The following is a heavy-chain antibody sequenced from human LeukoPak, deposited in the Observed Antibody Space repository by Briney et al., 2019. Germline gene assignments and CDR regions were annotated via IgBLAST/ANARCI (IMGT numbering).Heavy chain of an antibody. CDR3: AREIPAAGNFDY. Sequence: SETLSLTCAVSGGSISGYYWMWVRQPLGKGLEWIGYVYYTGGTRYNPSLKSRVTISVDTSQNQFSLKLSAVTAADSAVYYCAREIPAAGNFDYWGQGFLVTVSS. J-gene: IGHJ4*02. D-gene: IGHD6-13*01. CDR2: VYYTGGT. CDR1: GGSISGYY. V-gene: IGHV4-59*01.